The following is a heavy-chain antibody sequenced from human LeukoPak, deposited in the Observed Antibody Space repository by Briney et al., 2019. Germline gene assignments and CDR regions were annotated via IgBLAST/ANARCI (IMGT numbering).Heavy chain of an antibody. CDR2: VYYNGLT. CDR1: GGSISPHY. J-gene: IGHJ4*02. D-gene: IGHD4-17*01. CDR3: TREVSTVTFDY. Sequence: SETLSLTCTVSGGSISPHYWTWIRQTPGKGLEWIGYVYYNGLTSYNASLRRRLILSVDTARNQVSLKLTSVTAADTAVYYCTREVSTVTFDYWDQGTLVTVSS. V-gene: IGHV4-59*11.